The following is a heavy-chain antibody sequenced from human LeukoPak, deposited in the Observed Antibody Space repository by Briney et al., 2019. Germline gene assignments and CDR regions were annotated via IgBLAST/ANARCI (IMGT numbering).Heavy chain of an antibody. V-gene: IGHV3-53*01. D-gene: IGHD4-17*01. J-gene: IGHJ4*02. CDR1: GFTVSSNY. CDR3: ARDFLSVYGDRGGLDY. Sequence: GGSLRLSCAASGFTVSSNYMSWVRQAPGKGLEWVSVFYSGDNTNYADSVKGRFTISRDNSKNTLFLQMNSLRAEDTAVYYCARDFLSVYGDRGGLDYWGQGTLVTVSS. CDR2: FYSGDNT.